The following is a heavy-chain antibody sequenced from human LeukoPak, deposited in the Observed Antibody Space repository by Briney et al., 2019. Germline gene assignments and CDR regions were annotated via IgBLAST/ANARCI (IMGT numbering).Heavy chain of an antibody. CDR3: TLGRVGSYIPYYYYMDV. CDR1: GFTFSNAW. Sequence: GGSLRLSCAASGFTFSNAWMSWVRQAPGKGLEWVGRIKSKTDGGTTDYAAPVKGRFTISRDDSKNTLYLQMNSLKTEDTAVYYCTLGRVGSYIPYYYYMDVWGKGTTVTVSS. CDR2: IKSKTDGGTT. J-gene: IGHJ6*03. D-gene: IGHD1-26*01. V-gene: IGHV3-15*01.